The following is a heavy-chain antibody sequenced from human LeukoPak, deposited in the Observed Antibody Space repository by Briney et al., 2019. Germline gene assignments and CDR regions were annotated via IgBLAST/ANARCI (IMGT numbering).Heavy chain of an antibody. J-gene: IGHJ5*02. CDR1: GGSISSYY. D-gene: IGHD3-22*01. CDR2: IYYSGST. Sequence: SETLSLTCTVSGGSISSYYWSWIRQPPGKGLEWIGYIYYSGSTYYNPSLKSRVTISVDTSKNQFSLKLSSVTAADTAVYYCARLASSGYYLWNWFDPWGQGTLVTVSS. V-gene: IGHV4-59*08. CDR3: ARLASSGYYLWNWFDP.